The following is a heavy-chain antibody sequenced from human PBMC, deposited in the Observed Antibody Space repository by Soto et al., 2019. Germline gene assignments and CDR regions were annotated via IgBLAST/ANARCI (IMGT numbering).Heavy chain of an antibody. D-gene: IGHD5-18*01. CDR1: GGSITNHY. J-gene: IGHJ2*01. CDR3: ARDYDLNTAVDYWYFDL. Sequence: QVQLQESGPRLVTPSETLTLTCSVSGGSITNHYWGWIRQPPGKGLEFIGRIYPSGRAHYNPSLQDRVTMSVDTSKNQFSLKVNSVTAVDTAIYYSARDYDLNTAVDYWYFDLWGRGTLVTVSS. CDR2: IYPSGRA. V-gene: IGHV4-4*07.